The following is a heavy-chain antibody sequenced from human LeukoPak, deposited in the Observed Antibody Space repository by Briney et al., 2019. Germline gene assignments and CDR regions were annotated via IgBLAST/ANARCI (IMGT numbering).Heavy chain of an antibody. CDR3: ARDPEYQLLYYFDY. J-gene: IGHJ4*02. V-gene: IGHV3-30-3*01. D-gene: IGHD2-2*01. CDR1: GFTFSSSA. CDR2: ISFDGSNK. Sequence: GGSLRLSCTASGFTFSSSAMHWVRQAPGKGLEWVAVISFDGSNKYYADSVKGRFTISRDNSKNTPYLQMNSLRAEDTAVYYCARDPEYQLLYYFDYWGQGTLVTVSS.